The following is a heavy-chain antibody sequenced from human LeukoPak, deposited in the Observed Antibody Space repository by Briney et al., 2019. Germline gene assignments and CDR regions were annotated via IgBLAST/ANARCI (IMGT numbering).Heavy chain of an antibody. V-gene: IGHV1-18*01. D-gene: IGHD3-9*01. Sequence: GASVKVSCKASGYTFTSYGISWVRQAPGQGLEWMGWISAYNGNTNYAQKLQGRVTMTTDTSTSTAYMELRSLRSEDTAVYYCARGYYDILTGYYSGDNWFDPWGQGTLVTVSS. CDR3: ARGYYDILTGYYSGDNWFDP. CDR2: ISAYNGNT. J-gene: IGHJ5*02. CDR1: GYTFTSYG.